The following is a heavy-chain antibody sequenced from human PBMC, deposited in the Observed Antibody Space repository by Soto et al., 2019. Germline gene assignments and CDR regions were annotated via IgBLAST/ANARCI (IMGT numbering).Heavy chain of an antibody. CDR3: ARGNFDDFWSGYLDY. Sequence: QVQLVQSGAEVKKPGSSVKVSCKASGGTFSSYTISWVRQAPGQGLEWMGRIIPILGIANYAQKFQGRVTITADKSTSTAYMELSSLRSEDTAVYYCARGNFDDFWSGYLDYWGQGTLVTVSS. V-gene: IGHV1-69*02. D-gene: IGHD3-3*01. CDR2: IIPILGIA. J-gene: IGHJ4*02. CDR1: GGTFSSYT.